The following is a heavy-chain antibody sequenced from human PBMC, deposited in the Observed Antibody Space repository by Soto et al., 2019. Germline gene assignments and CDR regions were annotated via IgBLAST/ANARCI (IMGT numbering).Heavy chain of an antibody. CDR3: VEGYYDSITYIPK. CDR1: GFTLTSFY. V-gene: IGHV3-74*01. CDR2: IKSDGSDT. Sequence: VQLVESGGGLVRPGGSRRLSCAASGFTLTSFYMFWVRQVPGKGLVWVSRIKSDGSDTAYADSVKGRTTTSRDNAKQTVYLEINSLTDEATAVYYCVEGYYDSITYIPKWGPGTLVTICS. J-gene: IGHJ4*02. D-gene: IGHD3-22*01.